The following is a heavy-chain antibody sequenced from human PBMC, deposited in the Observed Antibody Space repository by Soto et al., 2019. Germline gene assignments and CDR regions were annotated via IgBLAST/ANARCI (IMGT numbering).Heavy chain of an antibody. CDR1: GGTFSSYA. J-gene: IGHJ5*01. CDR3: ARWMRTMVRGTAQWGFDS. CDR2: IIPIFGTA. Sequence: ASVKVSCKASGGTFSSYAISWVRQAPGQGLEWMGGIIPIFGTANYAQKFQGRVTITADESTSTAYMELSSLRSEDTAVYYCARWMRTMVRGTAQWGFDSWGPGTLVTVSS. D-gene: IGHD3-10*01. V-gene: IGHV1-69*13.